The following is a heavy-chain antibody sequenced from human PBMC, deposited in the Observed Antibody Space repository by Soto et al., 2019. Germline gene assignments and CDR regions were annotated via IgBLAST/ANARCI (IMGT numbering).Heavy chain of an antibody. CDR3: ARAGGLGAVAVDY. CDR2: IYHSGST. CDR1: VGSISGGGYS. J-gene: IGHJ4*02. V-gene: IGHV4-30-2*01. D-gene: IGHD6-19*01. Sequence: QLRLRESGPGLVKPSQTLSLTCAVSVGSISGGGYSGGWIRQPPGKGREWIGYIYHSGSTYYNPSLKSRVTISVDRSKNQFSLKLSSVTAADTAVYYCARAGGLGAVAVDYWGQGTLVTVSS.